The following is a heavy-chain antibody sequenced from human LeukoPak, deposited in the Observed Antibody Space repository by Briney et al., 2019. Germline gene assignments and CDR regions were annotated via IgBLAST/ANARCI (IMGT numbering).Heavy chain of an antibody. V-gene: IGHV4-59*04. Sequence: PSETLSLTCTVSGGSISSYYWSWIRQPPGKGLEWIGYIYYSGSTYYNPSLKSRVTISVDTSKNQFSLKLSSVTAADTAVYYCARPIGVGAANWFDPWGQGTLVTVSS. J-gene: IGHJ5*02. D-gene: IGHD1-26*01. CDR3: ARPIGVGAANWFDP. CDR1: GGSISSYY. CDR2: IYYSGST.